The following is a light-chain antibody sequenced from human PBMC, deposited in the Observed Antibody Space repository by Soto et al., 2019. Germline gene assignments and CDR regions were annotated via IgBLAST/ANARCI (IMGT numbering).Light chain of an antibody. CDR2: GAS. V-gene: IGKV3-20*01. CDR1: QSVSSSY. J-gene: IGKJ5*01. CDR3: QQYDDSIT. Sequence: EIVLTQSPDTLSLSPGESATLSCRASQSVSSSYLAWYQQKPGRAPRLLIYGASNRATGIPDRFSGSGSGTDFTLTISRLEPEDFAVFYCQQYDDSITFGQGTQLEIE.